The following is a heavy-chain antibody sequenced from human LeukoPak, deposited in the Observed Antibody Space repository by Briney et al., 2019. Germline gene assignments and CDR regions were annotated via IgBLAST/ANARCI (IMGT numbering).Heavy chain of an antibody. D-gene: IGHD6-13*01. CDR1: GFTFSSYS. CDR2: ISSSSSYI. Sequence: GGSLRLSCAASGFTFSSYSMNWVRQAPGKGLEWVSSISSSSSYIYYADSVKGRFTISRDNAKNSLYLQMNSLRAEDTAVYYCATPAAGPGAEYSLYWGQGTLVIVSS. CDR3: ATPAAGPGAEYSLY. V-gene: IGHV3-21*01. J-gene: IGHJ1*01.